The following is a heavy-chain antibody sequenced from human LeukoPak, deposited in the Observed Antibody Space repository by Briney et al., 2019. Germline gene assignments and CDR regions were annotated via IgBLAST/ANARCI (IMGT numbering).Heavy chain of an antibody. J-gene: IGHJ6*03. V-gene: IGHV1-46*01. Sequence: GASVKVSCKASGYTFTIYYIHWVRQAPGQGLEWMGLINPSGGSTSYAQKFQGRVTMTRDMSTSTVYMELSSLRSEDTAVYYCASAAAGTYYYYMDVWGKGTTVTVSS. D-gene: IGHD6-13*01. CDR1: GYTFTIYY. CDR2: INPSGGST. CDR3: ASAAAGTYYYYMDV.